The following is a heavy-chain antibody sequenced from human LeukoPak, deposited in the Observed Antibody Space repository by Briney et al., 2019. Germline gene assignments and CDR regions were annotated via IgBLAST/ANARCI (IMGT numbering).Heavy chain of an antibody. D-gene: IGHD3-10*01. CDR2: ISSNGGST. Sequence: GGSLRLSXAASGFTFGSYAMHWVRQAPGKGLEYVSAISSNGGSTYYANSVKGRFTISRDNSKNTLYLQMGSLRAEDMAVYYCARGGSGVPYYYYYMDVWGKGTTVTVSS. J-gene: IGHJ6*03. V-gene: IGHV3-64*01. CDR1: GFTFGSYA. CDR3: ARGGSGVPYYYYYMDV.